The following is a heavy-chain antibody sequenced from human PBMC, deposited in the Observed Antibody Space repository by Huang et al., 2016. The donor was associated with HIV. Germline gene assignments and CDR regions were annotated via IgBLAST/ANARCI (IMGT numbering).Heavy chain of an antibody. CDR2: IRADNGGT. Sequence: QVQLVQSGVEVKKPGASVKVSCKASGYTFTSYGISWVRQAPGQGLEWMGWIRADNGGTNYAQNVQGRVTMTTDTSTSTAYMELRSLRSDDTAVYYCARDSPLLGVVIVVVPTAPNAFDIWGQGTMVTVSS. CDR1: GYTFTSYG. V-gene: IGHV1-18*01. J-gene: IGHJ3*02. D-gene: IGHD2-2*01. CDR3: ARDSPLLGVVIVVVPTAPNAFDI.